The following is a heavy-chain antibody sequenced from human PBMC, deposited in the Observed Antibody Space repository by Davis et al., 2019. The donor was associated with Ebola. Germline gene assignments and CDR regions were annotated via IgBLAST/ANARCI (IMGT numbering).Heavy chain of an antibody. CDR1: GFSFAAFG. Sequence: GGSLRLSCVASGFSFAAFGMNWVRQAPGKGLEWVATIWYDETSSYYADSVKGRFTISRDDSKNTLYLQMNSLRAEDTAVYYCARDSDYGYYHGMDVWGQVTTVTVSS. D-gene: IGHD4-17*01. V-gene: IGHV3-33*01. CDR3: ARDSDYGYYHGMDV. CDR2: IWYDETSS. J-gene: IGHJ6*02.